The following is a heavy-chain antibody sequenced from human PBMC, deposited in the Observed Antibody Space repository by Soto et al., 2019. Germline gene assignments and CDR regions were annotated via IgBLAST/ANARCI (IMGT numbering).Heavy chain of an antibody. CDR3: AKGQYSSSSGWFDP. J-gene: IGHJ5*02. D-gene: IGHD6-13*01. CDR2: INDSGGST. V-gene: IGHV3-23*01. Sequence: GGSLRLSCAASEITFSRYAMSWVRQAPGKGLQWVSTINDSGGSTYYADSVKGRFTISRDNSKNTLYLQMNSLRADDTAVFYCAKGQYSSSSGWFDPWGQGTLVTVSS. CDR1: EITFSRYA.